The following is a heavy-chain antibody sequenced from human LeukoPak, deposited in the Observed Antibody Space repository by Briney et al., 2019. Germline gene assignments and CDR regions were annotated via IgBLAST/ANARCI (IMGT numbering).Heavy chain of an antibody. CDR2: ISGHHGPT. J-gene: IGHJ5*02. CDR3: TKDPNGDYVGSFDP. V-gene: IGHV3-23*01. CDR1: GFTFSSLA. Sequence: PGGPLRLSCAASGFTFSSLAMTWARQAPGKGLEEVSSISGHHGPTYNTVSGKGRFTISRDNSQTTLYLQMNSLRAEDTAVDYCTKDPNGDYVGSFDPGSQGTLATVHS. D-gene: IGHD4-17*01.